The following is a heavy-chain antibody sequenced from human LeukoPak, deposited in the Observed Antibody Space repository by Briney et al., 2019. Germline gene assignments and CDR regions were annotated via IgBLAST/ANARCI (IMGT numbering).Heavy chain of an antibody. Sequence: SETLSLTCTVSGGSISSGSYYWSWIRQPAGKGLEWIGRIYTSGSTNYNPSLKSRVTISVDTSKNQFSLKLSSVTAADTAVYYCARDLRGGVSFDYWGQGTLVTVSS. D-gene: IGHD3-16*01. CDR1: GGSISSGSYY. J-gene: IGHJ4*02. CDR3: ARDLRGGVSFDY. CDR2: IYTSGST. V-gene: IGHV4-61*02.